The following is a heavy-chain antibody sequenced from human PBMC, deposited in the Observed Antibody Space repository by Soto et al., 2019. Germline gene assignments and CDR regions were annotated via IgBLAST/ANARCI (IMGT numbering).Heavy chain of an antibody. D-gene: IGHD2-15*01. CDR3: AKDLPRYCSGGSCYSGFDY. J-gene: IGHJ4*02. CDR1: GFTFDDYA. CDR2: ISWNSGSI. V-gene: IGHV3-9*01. Sequence: ESGGGLVQPGSSLRLSCAASGFTFDDYAMHWVRQAPGKGLEWVSGISWNSGSIGYADSVKGRFTISRDNAKNSLYLQMNSLRAEDTALYYCAKDLPRYCSGGSCYSGFDYWGQGTLVTVSS.